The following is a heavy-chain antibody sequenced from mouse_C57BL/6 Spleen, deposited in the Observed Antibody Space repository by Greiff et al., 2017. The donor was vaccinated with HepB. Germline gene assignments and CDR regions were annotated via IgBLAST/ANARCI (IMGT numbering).Heavy chain of an antibody. CDR2: IDPSDSYT. Sequence: VQLQQPGAELVRPGTSVKLSCKASGYTFTSYWMHWVKQRPGQGLEWIGVIDPSDSYTKYNQKFKGKATLTVDTSSSTAYMQLSSLTSEDSAVYYCARIYGNYFDYWGQGTTLTVSS. CDR3: ARIYGNYFDY. CDR1: GYTFTSYW. V-gene: IGHV1-59*01. J-gene: IGHJ2*01. D-gene: IGHD2-1*01.